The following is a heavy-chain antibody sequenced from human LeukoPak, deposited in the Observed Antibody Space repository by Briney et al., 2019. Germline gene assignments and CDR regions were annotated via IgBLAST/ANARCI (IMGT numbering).Heavy chain of an antibody. D-gene: IGHD3-3*01. CDR2: ISSSSSYI. Sequence: GGSLRLSCAASGFTFSSYSMNWVRQAPGKGLEWVSSISSSSSYIYYADSVKGRFTISRDNAKNSLYLQMNSLRAEDTAVYYCARVDFWSGYYRVFGTDYWGQGTLVTVSS. CDR3: ARVDFWSGYYRVFGTDY. CDR1: GFTFSSYS. J-gene: IGHJ4*02. V-gene: IGHV3-21*01.